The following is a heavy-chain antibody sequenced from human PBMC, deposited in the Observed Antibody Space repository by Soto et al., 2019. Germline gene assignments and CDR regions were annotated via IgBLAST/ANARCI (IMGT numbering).Heavy chain of an antibody. Sequence: PGESLKISCKGSGYSFTSYWIGWVRQMPGKGLEWMGIIYPGDSDTRYSPSFQGQVTISADKSISTAYLQWSSLKASDTAMYYCASASAGSWYSNYYYMDVWGKGTTVTVSS. CDR2: IYPGDSDT. D-gene: IGHD6-13*01. CDR1: GYSFTSYW. J-gene: IGHJ6*03. V-gene: IGHV5-51*01. CDR3: ASASAGSWYSNYYYMDV.